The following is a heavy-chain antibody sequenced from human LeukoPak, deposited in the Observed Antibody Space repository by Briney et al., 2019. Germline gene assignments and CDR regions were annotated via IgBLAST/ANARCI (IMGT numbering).Heavy chain of an antibody. J-gene: IGHJ4*02. V-gene: IGHV4-30-2*01. CDR2: IYHSGST. Sequence: SETLSLTCTVSGGSISSGGYYWSWIRQPPGKGLEWIGYIYHSGSTYYNPSLKSRVTISVDRSKNQFSLKLSSVTAADTAVYYCATLTTVVTAYYFDYWGQGTLVTVSS. D-gene: IGHD4-23*01. CDR1: GGSISSGGYY. CDR3: ATLTTVVTAYYFDY.